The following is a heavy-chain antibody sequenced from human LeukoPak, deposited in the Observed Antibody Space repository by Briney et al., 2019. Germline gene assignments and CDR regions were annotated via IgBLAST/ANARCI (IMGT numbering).Heavy chain of an antibody. CDR1: GFTFSSYG. J-gene: IGHJ6*02. D-gene: IGHD6-19*01. Sequence: GGSLRLSCAASGFTFSSYGMHWVRQAPGKGLEWVAVISYDGSNKYYADSVKGRFTISRDNSKNTLYLQMNSLGAEDTAVYYCAKVISSGSVGYYYGMDVWGQGTTVTVSS. CDR2: ISYDGSNK. V-gene: IGHV3-30*18. CDR3: AKVISSGSVGYYYGMDV.